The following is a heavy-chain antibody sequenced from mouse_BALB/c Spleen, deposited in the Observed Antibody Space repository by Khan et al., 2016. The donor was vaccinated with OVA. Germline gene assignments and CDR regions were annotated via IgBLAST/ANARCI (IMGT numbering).Heavy chain of an antibody. V-gene: IGHV5-17*02. CDR1: GFTFSGFG. J-gene: IGHJ2*01. Sequence: EVELVESGGGLVQTGGSRKLSCAASGFTFSGFGMHWVRQAPEKGLEWVAYISSDSNTIYYADTVKGRFTISRDNPKNPLFLQMTSLSSEDTAMYYCARTGYYYFTYWGQGTTLTVSS. CDR3: ARTGYYYFTY. D-gene: IGHD2-3*01. CDR2: ISSDSNTI.